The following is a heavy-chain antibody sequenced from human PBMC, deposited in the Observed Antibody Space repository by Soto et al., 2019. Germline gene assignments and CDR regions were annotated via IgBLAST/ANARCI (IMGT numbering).Heavy chain of an antibody. CDR3: AREGAAAGHYYYYGMDV. V-gene: IGHV3-7*03. J-gene: IGHJ6*02. CDR2: IKQDGSEK. D-gene: IGHD6-13*01. Sequence: XGSLELSCAASGFTFSSYWMSWVRQAPGKGLEWVANIKQDGSEKYYVDSVKGRFTISRDNAKNSLYLQMNSLRAEDTAVYYCAREGAAAGHYYYYGMDVWGQGTTVT. CDR1: GFTFSSYW.